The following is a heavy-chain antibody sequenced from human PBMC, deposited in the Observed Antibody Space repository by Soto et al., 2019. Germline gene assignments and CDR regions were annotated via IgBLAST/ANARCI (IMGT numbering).Heavy chain of an antibody. CDR2: IYWDDDK. D-gene: IGHD3-3*01. CDR3: SHRVLRTVFGLVTTTAIYFDF. Sequence: QITLNESGPTQVKPRQTLTLTCTFSGFSLTTSGVGVGWIRQSPGKAPEWLALIYWDDDKRYSPSLKSRLTNPKEPSKNQVVLTMAHLVPADTATYYCSHRVLRTVFGLVTTTAIYFDFWGQGTPVALSS. J-gene: IGHJ4*02. CDR1: GFSLTTSGVG. V-gene: IGHV2-5*02.